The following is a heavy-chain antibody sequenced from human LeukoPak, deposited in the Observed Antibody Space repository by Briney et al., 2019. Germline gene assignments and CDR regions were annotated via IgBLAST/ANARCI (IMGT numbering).Heavy chain of an antibody. Sequence: AGGSLRLSCAASGFTLSSYWMSWVRQAPGKRLEWVANINQDGSDKNYVDSLKGRFTISRDNAKNSLYLQMNSLRAEDTAVYYCATFTRSSGDCLWGQGILVTVSS. CDR1: GFTLSSYW. V-gene: IGHV3-7*01. D-gene: IGHD2-21*01. J-gene: IGHJ4*02. CDR2: INQDGSDK. CDR3: ATFTRSSGDCL.